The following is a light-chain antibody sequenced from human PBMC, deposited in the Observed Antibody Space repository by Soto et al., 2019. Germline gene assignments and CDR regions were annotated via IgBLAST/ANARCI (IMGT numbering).Light chain of an antibody. Sequence: DIRMSQSPSSLCASVGGRVTITCWASQSIGRYLNWYQEKPGKAPNVVIFTASSLQSGVPSRFNGSGSGTDFTLTISSLQPEDFATYYCQQSYSTPQTFGQGTRLEIK. V-gene: IGKV1-39*01. CDR1: QSIGRY. J-gene: IGKJ5*01. CDR3: QQSYSTPQT. CDR2: TAS.